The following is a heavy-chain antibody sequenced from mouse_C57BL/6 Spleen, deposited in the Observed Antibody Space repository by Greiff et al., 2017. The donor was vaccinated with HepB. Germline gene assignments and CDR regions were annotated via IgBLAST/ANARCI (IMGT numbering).Heavy chain of an antibody. D-gene: IGHD1-1*01. CDR3: TRRYYDGDY. CDR1: GYTFTDYE. V-gene: IGHV1-15*01. Sequence: VQLQQSGAELVRPGASVTLSCKASGYTFTDYEMHWVKQTPVHGLEWIGAIDPETGGTAYNQKFKGKAILTADKSSSTAYMELRSLTSEDSAVYYCTRRYYDGDYWGQGTTLTVST. CDR2: IDPETGGT. J-gene: IGHJ2*01.